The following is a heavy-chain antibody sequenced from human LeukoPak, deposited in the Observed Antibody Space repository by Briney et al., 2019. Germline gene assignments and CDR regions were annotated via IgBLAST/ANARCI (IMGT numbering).Heavy chain of an antibody. D-gene: IGHD2-2*01. J-gene: IGHJ3*02. CDR3: ARDHGVVVPAASGFSAFDI. Sequence: SVKVSCKASGYTFTSYDINWVRQAPGQGLEWMGGIIPIFGTANYAQKFQGRVTITTDESTSTAYMELSSLRSEDTAVYYCARDHGVVVPAASGFSAFDIWGQGTMVTVSS. CDR1: GYTFTSYD. V-gene: IGHV1-69*05. CDR2: IIPIFGTA.